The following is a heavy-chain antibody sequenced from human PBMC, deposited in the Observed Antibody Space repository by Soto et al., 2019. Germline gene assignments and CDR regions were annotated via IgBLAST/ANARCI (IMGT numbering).Heavy chain of an antibody. V-gene: IGHV4-31*03. Sequence: SETLSLTCTVSGGSISSGGYYWSWIRQHPWKGLEWIGYIYYSGSTYYNPSLKSRVTISVDTSKNQFSLKLSSVTAADTAVYYCARGRTYYYDSSGYYTYYFDYWGQGXLVTVYS. CDR1: GGSISSGGYY. CDR2: IYYSGST. D-gene: IGHD3-22*01. J-gene: IGHJ4*02. CDR3: ARGRTYYYDSSGYYTYYFDY.